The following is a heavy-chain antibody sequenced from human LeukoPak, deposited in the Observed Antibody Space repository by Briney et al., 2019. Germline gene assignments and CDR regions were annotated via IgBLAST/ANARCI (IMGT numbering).Heavy chain of an antibody. V-gene: IGHV1-2*02. CDR3: ARARKRPANYDILPGAFDI. D-gene: IGHD3-9*01. Sequence: ASVKVSCKASGYTFTGYYMHWVRQAPGQGLEWMGWINPSSGGTNYAQKFQGRVTMTRDTSISTAYMELSRLRSDDTAVYYCARARKRPANYDILPGAFDIWGQGAMVTVSS. CDR2: INPSSGGT. J-gene: IGHJ3*02. CDR1: GYTFTGYY.